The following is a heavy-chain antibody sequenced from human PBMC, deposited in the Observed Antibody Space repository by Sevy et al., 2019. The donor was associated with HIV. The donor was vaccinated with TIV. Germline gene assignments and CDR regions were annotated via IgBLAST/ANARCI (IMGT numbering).Heavy chain of an antibody. CDR2: ISYHGSNK. Sequence: GGSLRLSCAASGFTFSSYGMHWVRQAPGKGLEWVAVISYHGSNKYYVDSVKGRFTISRDNSKNTLYLQMNSLRAEDTPVYYCANGEARGYYDFWSGYLGTQNYYYYGMDVWGQGTTVTVSS. CDR3: ANGEARGYYDFWSGYLGTQNYYYYGMDV. CDR1: GFTFSSYG. V-gene: IGHV3-30*18. D-gene: IGHD3-3*01. J-gene: IGHJ6*02.